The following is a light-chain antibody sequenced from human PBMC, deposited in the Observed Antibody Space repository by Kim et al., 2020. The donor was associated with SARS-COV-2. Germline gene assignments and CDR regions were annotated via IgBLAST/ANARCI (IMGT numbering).Light chain of an antibody. CDR3: QQYGSSPLT. CDR2: GAS. V-gene: IGKV3-20*01. CDR1: QSVSSSY. J-gene: IGKJ4*01. Sequence: SPGERATLSCRASQSVSSSYLAWYQQKPGHAPRLLIYGASSRATGIPDRFSGSGSGTDFTLTITTLEPEDFAVYYCQQYGSSPLTFGGGTKVDIK.